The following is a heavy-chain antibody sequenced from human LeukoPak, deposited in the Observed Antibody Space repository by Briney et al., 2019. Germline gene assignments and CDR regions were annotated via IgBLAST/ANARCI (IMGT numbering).Heavy chain of an antibody. J-gene: IGHJ3*02. V-gene: IGHV4-59*10. D-gene: IGHD3-10*01. CDR2: IYTSGST. CDR1: SGSFSGYS. CDR3: ARGGAYYYGSGSYAFDI. Sequence: SETLFLTCAVYSGSFSGYSWSWIRQPAGKGLEWIGRIYTSGSTNYNPSLKSRVTISVDTSKNQFSLKLSSVTAADTAVYYCARGGAYYYGSGSYAFDIWGQGTMVTVSS.